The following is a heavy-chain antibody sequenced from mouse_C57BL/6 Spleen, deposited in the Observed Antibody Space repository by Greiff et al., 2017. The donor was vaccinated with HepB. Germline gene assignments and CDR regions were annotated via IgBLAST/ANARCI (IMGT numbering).Heavy chain of an antibody. Sequence: VQLQQPGAELVKPGASVKLSCKASGYTFTSYWMHWVKQRPGQGLEWIGMIHPNSGSTNYNEKFKSKATLTVDKSSSTAYMQLSSLTSEDSAVYYCARRGYYEDYAMDYWGQGTSVTVSS. J-gene: IGHJ4*01. V-gene: IGHV1-64*01. CDR1: GYTFTSYW. CDR3: ARRGYYEDYAMDY. CDR2: IHPNSGST. D-gene: IGHD2-3*01.